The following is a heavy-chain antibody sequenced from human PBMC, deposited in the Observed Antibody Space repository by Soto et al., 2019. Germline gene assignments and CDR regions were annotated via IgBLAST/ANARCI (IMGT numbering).Heavy chain of an antibody. D-gene: IGHD2-2*01. J-gene: IGHJ5*02. CDR2: IIPILGIA. CDR1: GGTFSSYT. V-gene: IGHV1-69*02. Sequence: QVQLVQSGAEVKKPGSSVKVSCKASGGTFSSYTISWVRQAPGQGLEWMGRIIPILGIANYAQKFQGRVTITXXKXTXXAYMELSSLRSEDTAVYYCASWDCSSTSCLGPFDPWGQGTLVTVSS. CDR3: ASWDCSSTSCLGPFDP.